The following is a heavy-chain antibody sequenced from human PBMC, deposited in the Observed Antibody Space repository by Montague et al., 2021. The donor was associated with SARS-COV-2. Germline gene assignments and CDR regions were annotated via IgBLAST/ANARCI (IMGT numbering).Heavy chain of an antibody. V-gene: IGHV4-34*01. CDR2: INHSGST. J-gene: IGHJ4*02. CDR3: ARGTKLTYYYDSSGYYPSGY. Sequence: TLSLTCAVYGGSFSGYYWSWIRQPPGKGLEWIGEINHSGSTNYSPSLKSRVTISVDTSKNQFSLKLSSVTAADTAVYYCARGTKLTYYYDSSGYYPSGYWGQGTLVTVSS. CDR1: GGSFSGYY. D-gene: IGHD3-22*01.